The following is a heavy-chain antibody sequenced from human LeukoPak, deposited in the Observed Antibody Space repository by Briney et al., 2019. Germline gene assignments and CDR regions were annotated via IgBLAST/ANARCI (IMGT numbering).Heavy chain of an antibody. V-gene: IGHV4-39*07. J-gene: IGHJ4*02. CDR1: GGSISSGSYY. D-gene: IGHD4/OR15-4a*01. Sequence: SETLSLTCTVSGGSISSGSYYWSWIRQPPGKGLEWIGEINHSGSTNYNPSLKSRVTISVDTSKNQFSLKLSSVTAADTAVYYCARDANSAFDYWGQGTLVTVSS. CDR2: INHSGST. CDR3: ARDANSAFDY.